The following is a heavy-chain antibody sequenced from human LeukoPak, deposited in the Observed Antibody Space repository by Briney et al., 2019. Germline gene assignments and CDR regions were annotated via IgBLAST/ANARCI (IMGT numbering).Heavy chain of an antibody. V-gene: IGHV3-7*01. CDR1: GFTFSNYW. D-gene: IGHD3-10*01. CDR3: ARALYYYGSGSYYYYYMDV. CDR2: IKQDGSEK. J-gene: IGHJ6*03. Sequence: GGSLRLSCAASGFTFSNYWMHWVRQAPGKGLEWVANIKQDGSEKYYVDSVKGRFTISRDNAKNSLYLQMNSLRAEDTAVYYCARALYYYGSGSYYYYYMDVWGKGTTVTISS.